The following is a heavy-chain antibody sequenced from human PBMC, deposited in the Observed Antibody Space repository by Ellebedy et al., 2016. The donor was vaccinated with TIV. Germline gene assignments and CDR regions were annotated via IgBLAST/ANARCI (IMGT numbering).Heavy chain of an antibody. D-gene: IGHD1-1*01. Sequence: GESLKISCAASGITFSDYYMSWIRQAPGKGLEWVSHITSTSTFTNYADSVKGRFTISRDNAKNSLYLQMNSLTAEDTAVYYCATFKWKSFYLDNWGQGTLVTVSS. CDR1: GITFSDYY. CDR3: ATFKWKSFYLDN. CDR2: ITSTSTFT. V-gene: IGHV3-11*06. J-gene: IGHJ4*02.